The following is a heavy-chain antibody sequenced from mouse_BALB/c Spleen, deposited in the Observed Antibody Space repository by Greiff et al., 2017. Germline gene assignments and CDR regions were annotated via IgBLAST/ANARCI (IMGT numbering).Heavy chain of an antibody. J-gene: IGHJ4*01. Sequence: EVQLQQSGTVLARPGASVKMSCKASGYTFTSYWMHWVKQRPGQGLEWIGAIYPGNSDTSYNQKFKGKAKLTAVTSTSTAYMELSSLTNEDSAVYYCTREGDYGSRRAMDYWGQGTSVTVSS. V-gene: IGHV1-5*01. D-gene: IGHD1-1*01. CDR2: IYPGNSDT. CDR1: GYTFTSYW. CDR3: TREGDYGSRRAMDY.